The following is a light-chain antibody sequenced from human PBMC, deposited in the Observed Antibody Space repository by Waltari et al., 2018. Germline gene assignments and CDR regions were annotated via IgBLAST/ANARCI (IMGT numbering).Light chain of an antibody. CDR2: TTS. CDR3: QQYYIIPSP. V-gene: IGKV1-NL1*01. CDR1: QSISNS. Sequence: DVQITQSPSSLSASVGDGVTITCRASQSISNSLVWYQQKPGKAPKLLLSTTSTLQSRVLPRFSGSGSATAFTPTISSLQPEDFATYYCQQYYIIPSPFGQGTNLEIK. J-gene: IGKJ2*01.